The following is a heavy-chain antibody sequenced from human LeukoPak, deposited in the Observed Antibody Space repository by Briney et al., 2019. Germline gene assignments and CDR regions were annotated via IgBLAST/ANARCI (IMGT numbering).Heavy chain of an antibody. D-gene: IGHD3-22*01. V-gene: IGHV4-31*03. CDR3: ARGGSSGYYRSPFDP. CDR1: GGSISSGGYY. Sequence: SETLSLTCTVSGGSISSGGYYWSWIRQHPGKGLEWIGYIYYSGSTYYNPSLKSRVTISVDTSKNQFSLKLSSVTAADTAVYYCARGGSSGYYRSPFDPWGQGTLDTVSS. CDR2: IYYSGST. J-gene: IGHJ5*02.